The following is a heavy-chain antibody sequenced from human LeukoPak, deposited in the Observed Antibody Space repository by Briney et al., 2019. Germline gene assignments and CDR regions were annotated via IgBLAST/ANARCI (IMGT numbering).Heavy chain of an antibody. D-gene: IGHD6-19*01. Sequence: PGGSLRLSCAASGFTFSTYGMHWVRQAPGKGLEWVAVISYDGSNKYYADSVKGRLTISRDNSKNTLYLQMNSLRAEDTAVYYCAKDGYSSGWYDYWGQGTLVTVSS. V-gene: IGHV3-30*18. CDR1: GFTFSTYG. CDR2: ISYDGSNK. J-gene: IGHJ4*02. CDR3: AKDGYSSGWYDY.